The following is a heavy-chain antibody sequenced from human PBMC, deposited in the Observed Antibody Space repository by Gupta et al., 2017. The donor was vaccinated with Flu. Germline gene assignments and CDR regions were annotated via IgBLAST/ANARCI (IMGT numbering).Heavy chain of an antibody. Sequence: QVQLVQSGAEVKKPGSSVKVSCKASGGFSSYAISWVRQAPGQGLEWMGGIIPIFGTANYAQKFQGRVTITADKSTSTAYMELSSLRSEDTAVYYCARDALGYSSGWFDYWGQGTLVTVSS. CDR1: GGFSSYA. J-gene: IGHJ4*02. CDR3: ARDALGYSSGWFDY. D-gene: IGHD6-19*01. V-gene: IGHV1-69*06. CDR2: IIPIFGTA.